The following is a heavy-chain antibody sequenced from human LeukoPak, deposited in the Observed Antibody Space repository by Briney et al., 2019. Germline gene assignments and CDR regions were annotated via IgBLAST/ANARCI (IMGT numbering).Heavy chain of an antibody. CDR2: IRGDGSMT. D-gene: IGHD6-25*01. CDR3: ARENLAAAADY. Sequence: PGGSRRLSCAASGFTLSNYWMHWVRQAPGKGLVWVSRIRGDGSMTNYADSVKGRFTISRDNAKNTLYLQMNSLRLEDTAVYYCARENLAAAADYWGQGTVVTVSS. J-gene: IGHJ4*02. CDR1: GFTLSNYW. V-gene: IGHV3-74*01.